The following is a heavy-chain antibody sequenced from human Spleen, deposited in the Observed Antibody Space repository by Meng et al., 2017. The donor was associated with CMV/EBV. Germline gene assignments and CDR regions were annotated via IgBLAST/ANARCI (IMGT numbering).Heavy chain of an antibody. V-gene: IGHV4-61*01. CDR3: ARESGYNFIFDY. J-gene: IGHJ4*02. CDR1: GGSVSSGRYY. D-gene: IGHD5-24*01. Sequence: SETLSLTCTVSGGSVSSGRYYWSWIRQPPGMGLEWIGYIYYSGITNCNPSLKSRVTISVDTSKNQFSLKLSSVTAADTALYYCARESGYNFIFDYWGQGTLVTVSS. CDR2: IYYSGIT.